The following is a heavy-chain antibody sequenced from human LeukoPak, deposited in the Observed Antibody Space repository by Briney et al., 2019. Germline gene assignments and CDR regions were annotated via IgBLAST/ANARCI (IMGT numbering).Heavy chain of an antibody. CDR2: ISGSGDST. V-gene: IGHV3-23*01. J-gene: IGHJ4*02. D-gene: IGHD3-22*01. CDR1: GFTFSTYA. Sequence: GGSLRLSCAASGFTFSTYAVSWVRQAPGKGLEWVSTISGSGDSTYYADSVKGRFTISRDNSKDTLYLQMSSVRVDDTAVYYCARDRGRYYDSRGFYWGYYFDFWGRGILVRVST. CDR3: ARDRGRYYDSRGFYWGYYFDF.